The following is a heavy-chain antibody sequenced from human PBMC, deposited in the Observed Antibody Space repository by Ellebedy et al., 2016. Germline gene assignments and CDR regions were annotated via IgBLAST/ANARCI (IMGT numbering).Heavy chain of an antibody. CDR2: IYPGDSDT. D-gene: IGHD6-13*01. CDR3: ARHKSSSWVSPFDY. Sequence: GESLKISXQGSEYSFTSFYIGWVRQMPGKGLEWMGIIYPGDSDTRYSPSFQGQVTISADKSISTAYLQWSSLKASDTAMYYCARHKSSSWVSPFDYWGQGTLVTVSS. J-gene: IGHJ4*02. CDR1: EYSFTSFY. V-gene: IGHV5-51*01.